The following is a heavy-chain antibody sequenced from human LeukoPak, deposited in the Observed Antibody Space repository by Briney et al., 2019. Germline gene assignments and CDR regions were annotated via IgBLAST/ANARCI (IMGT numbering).Heavy chain of an antibody. J-gene: IGHJ2*01. V-gene: IGHV3-48*02. CDR3: TKDAATAGTYWYFDL. CDR2: ISGFTSTI. CDR1: RLTYSTYS. Sequence: GGSLRLSCAASRLTYSTYSMNWLRQAPGRGLEWVSYISGFTSTIYYADSVKGRFTISRDNGNNSLYLQMNSLRDKDTALYYCTKDAATAGTYWYFDLWGRGTLVTVSS. D-gene: IGHD6-13*01.